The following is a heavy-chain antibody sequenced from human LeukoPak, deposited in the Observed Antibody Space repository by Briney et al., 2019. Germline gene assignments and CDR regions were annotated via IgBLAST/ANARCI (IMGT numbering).Heavy chain of an antibody. V-gene: IGHV4-34*01. CDR2: INHSGST. Sequence: SETLSLTCAVYGGSFSGYYWSWIRQPPGKGLEWIGEINHSGSTNYNPSLKSRVTISVDTSKNQFSLKLSSVTAADTAVYYCARESSGIAAAGYYYYYMDVWGKGTTVTVSS. CDR1: GGSFSGYY. D-gene: IGHD6-13*01. J-gene: IGHJ6*03. CDR3: ARESSGIAAAGYYYYYMDV.